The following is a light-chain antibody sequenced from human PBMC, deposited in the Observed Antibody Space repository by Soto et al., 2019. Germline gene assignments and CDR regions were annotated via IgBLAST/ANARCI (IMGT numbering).Light chain of an antibody. CDR1: SSDVGGYNY. CDR3: SSYTSSSTVV. CDR2: EVS. V-gene: IGLV2-14*01. J-gene: IGLJ2*01. Sequence: QSVLTQPASVSGSPGQSITISCTGTSSDVGGYNYVSWYQQHPGKAPQLMMYEVSNRPSGVSNRFSGSKSGNTASLTISGRQAEDEGNYYCSSYTSSSTVVFGGGTKLTFL.